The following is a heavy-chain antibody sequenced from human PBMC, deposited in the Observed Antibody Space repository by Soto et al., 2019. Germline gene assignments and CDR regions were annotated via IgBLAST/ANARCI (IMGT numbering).Heavy chain of an antibody. D-gene: IGHD2-15*01. CDR2: IIPIFGTA. J-gene: IGHJ6*02. Sequence: GASGKVSCKASGGTFSSYAISWVRQAPGQGLEWMGGIIPIFGTANYAQKFQGRVTITADESTSTAYMELSSLRSEDTAVYYCARELVVVAATHYYYYGMDVWGQGTTVTVSS. CDR3: ARELVVVAATHYYYYGMDV. CDR1: GGTFSSYA. V-gene: IGHV1-69*13.